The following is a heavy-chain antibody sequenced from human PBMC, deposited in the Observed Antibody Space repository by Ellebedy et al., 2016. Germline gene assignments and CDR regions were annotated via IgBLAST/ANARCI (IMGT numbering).Heavy chain of an antibody. CDR2: INHSGST. D-gene: IGHD3-3*01. J-gene: IGHJ6*02. CDR3: ARAHITIFGVVISLAPYGMDV. Sequence: SETLSLTCAVYGGSFSGYYWSWIRQPPGKGLEWIGEINHSGSTNYNPSLKSRVTISVDTSKNQFSLKLSSVTAADTAVYYCARAHITIFGVVISLAPYGMDVWGQGTTVTVSS. V-gene: IGHV4-34*01. CDR1: GGSFSGYY.